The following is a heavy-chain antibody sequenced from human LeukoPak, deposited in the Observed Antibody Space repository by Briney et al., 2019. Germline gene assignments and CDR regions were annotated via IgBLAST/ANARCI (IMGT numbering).Heavy chain of an antibody. CDR2: ISGRGGST. CDR1: GFTFSSYV. V-gene: IGHV3-23*01. CDR3: AKSSASEGYSSGWYDIDY. D-gene: IGHD6-19*01. Sequence: GGSLRLSCAASGFTFSSYVMSWVRQAPGKGLEWVSVISGRGGSTYYADSVKGRFTISRDSSKNTLYLQMNSLRAEDTAVYYCAKSSASEGYSSGWYDIDYWGQGTLVTVSS. J-gene: IGHJ4*02.